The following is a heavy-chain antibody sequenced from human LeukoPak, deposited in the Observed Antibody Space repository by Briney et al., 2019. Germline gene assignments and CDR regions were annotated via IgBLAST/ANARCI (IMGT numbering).Heavy chain of an antibody. J-gene: IGHJ4*02. CDR2: ISSSGSTI. CDR1: GFTFSSYE. D-gene: IGHD3-16*01. V-gene: IGHV3-48*03. Sequence: QPGGSLRLSCAASGFTFSSYEMNWVRQAPGKGLEWVSYISSSGSTIYYADSVKGRFTISRDNAKNSLYLQMNSLRAEDTAVYYCARAFWYDYVWGPLGYWGQGTLVTVSS. CDR3: ARAFWYDYVWGPLGY.